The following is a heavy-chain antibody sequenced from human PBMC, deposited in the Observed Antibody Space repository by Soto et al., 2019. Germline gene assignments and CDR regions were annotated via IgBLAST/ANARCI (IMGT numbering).Heavy chain of an antibody. CDR2: IYSGGST. D-gene: IGHD3-3*01. CDR1: GFTVSSNY. CDR3: ATYLEWLFALRY. Sequence: EVQLVESGGGLVQPGVSLRLSCAASGFTVSSNYMTWVRQAPGKGLERVSVIYSGGSTYYADSVKGRFTISRDNSKNTLYLQMNSLRAEDTAVYYCATYLEWLFALRYWGQGTLVTVSS. J-gene: IGHJ4*02. V-gene: IGHV3-66*01.